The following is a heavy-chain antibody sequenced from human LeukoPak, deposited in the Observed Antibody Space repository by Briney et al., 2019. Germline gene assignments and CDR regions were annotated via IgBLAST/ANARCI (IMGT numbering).Heavy chain of an antibody. J-gene: IGHJ4*02. D-gene: IGHD3-10*01. V-gene: IGHV3-20*04. CDR2: INWSGGTT. CDR3: AKDYFPTDYESGSVGGLIDY. Sequence: GGSLRLSCAASGFTLEECGMSWVRRAPGKGLEWVSHINWSGGTTLYADSVKGRFTISRDNPKHSLYLQMNSLRAEDTAFYYSAKDYFPTDYESGSVGGLIDYWGQGTLVTVSS. CDR1: GFTLEECG.